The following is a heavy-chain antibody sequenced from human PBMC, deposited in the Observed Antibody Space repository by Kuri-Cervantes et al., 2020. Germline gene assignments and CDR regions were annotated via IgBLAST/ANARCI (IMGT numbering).Heavy chain of an antibody. CDR1: GFTFSNFA. Sequence: GESLKISCAVSGFTFSNFAMTWVRQAPGKGLEWVAVIWYDGSNKYYADSVKGRFTISRDNSKNTLYLQMNSLRAGDTAVYYCARLSTKVRYAFDIWGQGTMVTVSS. J-gene: IGHJ3*02. CDR3: ARLSTKVRYAFDI. D-gene: IGHD2-8*01. V-gene: IGHV3-33*08. CDR2: IWYDGSNK.